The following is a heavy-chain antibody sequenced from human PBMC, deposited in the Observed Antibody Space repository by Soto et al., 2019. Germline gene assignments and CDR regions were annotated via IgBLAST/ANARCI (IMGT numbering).Heavy chain of an antibody. J-gene: IGHJ5*02. CDR1: GFTFSSYE. V-gene: IGHV3-48*03. Sequence: EVQLVESGGGLVQPGGSLRLSCAASGFTFSSYEMNWVRQAPGKGLEWVSYISSSGSTIYYADSVKGRFTISRDNAKNSLYLQMNSLRAEDTAVYYCARGGYSYGYPDNWFDPWGQGTLVTVSS. CDR2: ISSSGSTI. D-gene: IGHD5-18*01. CDR3: ARGGYSYGYPDNWFDP.